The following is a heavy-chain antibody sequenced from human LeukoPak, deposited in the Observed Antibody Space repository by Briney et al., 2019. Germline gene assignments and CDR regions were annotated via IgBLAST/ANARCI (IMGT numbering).Heavy chain of an antibody. V-gene: IGHV3-23*01. J-gene: IGHJ4*02. Sequence: GGSLRLSCAASGFTFSSYNMNWVRQAPGKGLEWVSTISGSGGSTYSTDSVKGRFTISRDNSKNTLYLQMNGLRAEDTAVYYCAKESGYSIDWYDYWGQGTLVTVSS. CDR2: ISGSGGST. CDR3: AKESGYSIDWYDY. CDR1: GFTFSSYN. D-gene: IGHD6-19*01.